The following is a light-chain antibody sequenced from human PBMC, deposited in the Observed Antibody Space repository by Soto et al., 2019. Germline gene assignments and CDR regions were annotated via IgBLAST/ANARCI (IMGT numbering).Light chain of an antibody. V-gene: IGKV3-15*01. J-gene: IGKJ4*01. CDR2: GAS. Sequence: EIGMTQSPATLSVSPGERATLSFRASQSVSSKLAWYQQKPGQAPRLLIYGASTRATGIPARFSGSGSGTEFTLTISSLQSEDFEVYYCQEYNNWHPVTFGGGTKVDI. CDR3: QEYNNWHPVT. CDR1: QSVSSK.